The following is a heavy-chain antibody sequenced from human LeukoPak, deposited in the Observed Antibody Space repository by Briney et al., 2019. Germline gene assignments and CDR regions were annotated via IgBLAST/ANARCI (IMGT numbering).Heavy chain of an antibody. CDR3: AKVYPYPRYYYYYMDA. D-gene: IGHD2-2*01. CDR1: GFTFSSFE. CDR2: ISSGGSTI. V-gene: IGHV3-48*03. J-gene: IGHJ6*03. Sequence: GGSLRLSCAASGFTFSSFEMKWVRQAPGKGLEWVSYISSGGSTIYYAGSVKGRFTISRDNSKNTVYLQMNSLRAEDTAVYYCAKVYPYPRYYYYYMDAWGKGTTVTISS.